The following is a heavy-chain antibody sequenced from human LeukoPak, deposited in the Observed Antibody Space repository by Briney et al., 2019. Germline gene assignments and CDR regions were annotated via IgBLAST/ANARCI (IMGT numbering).Heavy chain of an antibody. CDR3: ARVAWIQLWPHFDY. J-gene: IGHJ4*02. CDR1: GYTFTSYG. Sequence: ASVKVSRKASGYTFTSYGISWVRQAPGQGLEWMGWISAYNGNTNYAQKLQGRVTMTTDTSTSTAYMELRSLRSDDTAVYYCARVAWIQLWPHFDYWGQGTLVTVSS. V-gene: IGHV1-18*01. CDR2: ISAYNGNT. D-gene: IGHD5-18*01.